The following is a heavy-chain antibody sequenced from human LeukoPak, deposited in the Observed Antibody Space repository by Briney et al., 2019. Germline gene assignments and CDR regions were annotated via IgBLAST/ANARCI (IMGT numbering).Heavy chain of an antibody. Sequence: SETLSLTCSVSGDSIIGYYWGWIRQPPGKGLEWIGNIYYTGNTYYNSSLKSRVTVSLDTSKNQFSLKVISMTAADTAAYYCTKSDGYGLIRICGRGTMVTVSS. CDR1: GDSIIGYY. D-gene: IGHD3-10*01. V-gene: IGHV4-39*07. CDR2: IYYTGNT. CDR3: TKSDGYGLIRI. J-gene: IGHJ3*02.